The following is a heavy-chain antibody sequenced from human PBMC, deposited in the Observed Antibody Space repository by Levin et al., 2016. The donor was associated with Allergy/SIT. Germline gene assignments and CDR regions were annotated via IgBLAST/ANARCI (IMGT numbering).Heavy chain of an antibody. D-gene: IGHD2-15*01. V-gene: IGHV1-69*13. CDR2: IIPIFGTA. CDR1: GGTFSSYA. J-gene: IGHJ6*02. Sequence: SVKVSCKASGGTFSSYAISWVRQAPGQGLEWMGGIIPIFGTANYAQKFQGRVTITADESTSTAYMELSSLRSEDTAVYYCAMRVMATWGNTRGYCSGGSCYYGGMDVWGQGTTVTVSS. CDR3: AMRVMATWGNTRGYCSGGSCYYGGMDV.